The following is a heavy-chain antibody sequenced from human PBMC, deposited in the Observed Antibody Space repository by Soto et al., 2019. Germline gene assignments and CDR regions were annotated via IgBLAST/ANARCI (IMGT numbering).Heavy chain of an antibody. CDR1: GFTFSSYG. Sequence: GGSLRLSCAASGFTFSSYGMHWVRQAPGKGLEWVAVISYDGSNKYYADSVKGRFTISRDNSKNTLYLQMNSLRAEDTAVYYCAKSWIQLWFGFDYWGQGTLVTVSS. D-gene: IGHD5-18*01. J-gene: IGHJ4*02. CDR2: ISYDGSNK. CDR3: AKSWIQLWFGFDY. V-gene: IGHV3-30*18.